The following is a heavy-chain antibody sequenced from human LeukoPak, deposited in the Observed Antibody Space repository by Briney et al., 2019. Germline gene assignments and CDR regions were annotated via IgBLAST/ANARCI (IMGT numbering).Heavy chain of an antibody. J-gene: IGHJ5*02. CDR3: ARGRNWFDP. CDR1: GFTFSSYS. Sequence: GGSLRLSCAASGFTFSSYSMNWVRQAPGKGLEWVSSISSSSSYIYYADSVKGRSTISRDNAKNSLYLQMNSLRAEDAAVYYCARGRNWFDPWGQGTQVTVSS. CDR2: ISSSSSYI. V-gene: IGHV3-21*01.